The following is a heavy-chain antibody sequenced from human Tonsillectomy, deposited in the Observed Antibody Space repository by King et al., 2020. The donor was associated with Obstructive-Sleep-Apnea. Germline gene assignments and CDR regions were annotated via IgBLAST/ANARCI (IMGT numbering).Heavy chain of an antibody. CDR1: GASVSSGIYH. CDR3: TSSTLQGYGFDY. V-gene: IGHV4-61*01. Sequence: QLQESGPGLVKPSETLSLTCSVSGASVSSGIYHWSWLRQPPEKGLEWIGYIYYTGRTNYNPSLESRVTISVDTSKNQFSLRLSSVTAADTAVYYCTSSTLQGYGFDYWGRGTLVTVSS. D-gene: IGHD5-12*01. CDR2: IYYTGRT. J-gene: IGHJ4*02.